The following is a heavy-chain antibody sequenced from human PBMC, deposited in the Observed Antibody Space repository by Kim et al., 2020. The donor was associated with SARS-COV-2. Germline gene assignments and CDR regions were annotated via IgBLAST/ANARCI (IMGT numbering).Heavy chain of an antibody. D-gene: IGHD3-10*01. Sequence: VKGRFTIPRDNAKNSLYLQMNSLRAEDTALYYCAKSLWFGEHYYYYGMDVWGQGTTVTVSS. V-gene: IGHV3-9*01. CDR3: AKSLWFGEHYYYYGMDV. J-gene: IGHJ6*02.